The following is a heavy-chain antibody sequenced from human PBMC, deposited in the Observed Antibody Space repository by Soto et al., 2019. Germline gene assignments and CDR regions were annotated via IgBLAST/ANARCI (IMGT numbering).Heavy chain of an antibody. CDR2: ISAYNGNT. J-gene: IGHJ4*02. Sequence: QFKLVQSGAGGKKLGASVKFPGKAPGSPLTSYGLSGLRKPPGKGLEWMGWISAYNGNTKYAQKFQGRVTMTTDTSTSTAYMEVRSLRSDDTAVYYCARDAAAGLNDYWGQGTLVTVSS. CDR3: ARDAAAGLNDY. D-gene: IGHD6-13*01. V-gene: IGHV1-18*01. CDR1: GSPLTSYG.